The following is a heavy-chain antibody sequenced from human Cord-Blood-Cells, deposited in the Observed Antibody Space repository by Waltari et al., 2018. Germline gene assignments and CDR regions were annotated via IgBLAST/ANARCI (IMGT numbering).Heavy chain of an antibody. V-gene: IGHV1-2*02. D-gene: IGHD3-10*01. CDR1: GYTFTGYY. CDR2: INPNSGGT. CDR3: ARSKDYYGSGSYCDY. J-gene: IGHJ4*02. Sequence: QVQLVQSGAEVKKPGASVKVSCKASGYTFTGYYMHWVRQAPGQGLEWMGWINPNSGGTKYAKKFQGRYTMTRDTSISTAYMELSRLRSDDTAVYYCARSKDYYGSGSYCDYWGQGTLVTVSS.